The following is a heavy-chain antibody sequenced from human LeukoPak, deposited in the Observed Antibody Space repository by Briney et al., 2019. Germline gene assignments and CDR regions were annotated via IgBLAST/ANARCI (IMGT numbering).Heavy chain of an antibody. Sequence: ASVKVSCKAFGYTFTGYDINWVRQATGQGLEWMGWMNPNSGNTGYAQKFQGRVTMTRNTSISTAYMELSSLRSEDTAVYYCARASGSGRNWFDPWGQGTLVTVSS. CDR1: GYTFTGYD. V-gene: IGHV1-8*01. CDR2: MNPNSGNT. CDR3: ARASGSGRNWFDP. D-gene: IGHD3-10*01. J-gene: IGHJ5*02.